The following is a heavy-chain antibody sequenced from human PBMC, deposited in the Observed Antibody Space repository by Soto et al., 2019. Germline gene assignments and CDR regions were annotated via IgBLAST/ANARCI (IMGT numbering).Heavy chain of an antibody. V-gene: IGHV3-11*01. CDR3: ARGDQYCGSRSCYPSQYFY. Sequence: QVQLVESGGGLVKPGGSLRLSCEASGFTVSDYYMSWIRQAPGKGLEWISYISRSGSAMYSADAVRGRFTISRDSARNSLYLQMNSLREEDTAVYYCARGDQYCGSRSCYPSQYFYWGRGTLVTVSS. J-gene: IGHJ4*02. D-gene: IGHD2-15*01. CDR1: GFTVSDYY. CDR2: ISRSGSAM.